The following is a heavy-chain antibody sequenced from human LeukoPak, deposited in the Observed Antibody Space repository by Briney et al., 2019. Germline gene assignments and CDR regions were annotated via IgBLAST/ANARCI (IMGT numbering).Heavy chain of an antibody. J-gene: IGHJ4*02. D-gene: IGHD4-17*01. CDR1: GGSISSGDYY. V-gene: IGHV4-30-4*01. CDR3: ARGPFTYDYGDYGAFDY. Sequence: PSETLSLTCTVSGGSISSGDYYWSWIRQPPGKGLEWIGYIYYSGSTYYNPSLKSRVTISVDRSKNQFSLKLSSVTAADTAVYYCARGPFTYDYGDYGAFDYWGQGTLVTVSS. CDR2: IYYSGST.